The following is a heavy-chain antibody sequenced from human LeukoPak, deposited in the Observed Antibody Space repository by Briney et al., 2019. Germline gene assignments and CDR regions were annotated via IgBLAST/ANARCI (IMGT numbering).Heavy chain of an antibody. CDR1: GFIFSSYG. D-gene: IGHD3-10*01. Sequence: PGGSLRLSCAASGFIASGFIFSSYGMHWVRQAPGKGLEWVAVISYDGSNKYYADSVKGRFTISRDNSKNTLYLQMNSLRAEDTAVYYCAKDMGPSDYYYYGMDVWGQGTTVTVSS. J-gene: IGHJ6*02. V-gene: IGHV3-30*18. CDR2: ISYDGSNK. CDR3: AKDMGPSDYYYYGMDV.